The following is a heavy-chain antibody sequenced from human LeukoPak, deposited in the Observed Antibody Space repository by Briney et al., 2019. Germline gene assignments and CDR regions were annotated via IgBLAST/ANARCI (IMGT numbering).Heavy chain of an antibody. Sequence: ASVKVSCKASGYTFTSYAMHWVRQAPGQRLEWMGWINAGNGNTKYPQKFQGRVTITRDTSASTAYMELSSLRSEDTAVYYCARGYFQHWGQGTLVTVSS. V-gene: IGHV1-3*01. CDR1: GYTFTSYA. D-gene: IGHD3-10*01. CDR3: ARGYFQH. J-gene: IGHJ1*01. CDR2: INAGNGNT.